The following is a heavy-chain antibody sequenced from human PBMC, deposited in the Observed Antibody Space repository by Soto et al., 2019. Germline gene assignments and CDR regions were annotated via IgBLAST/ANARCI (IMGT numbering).Heavy chain of an antibody. CDR2: IRSKVHGGTT. D-gene: IGHD3-10*01. CDR1: GFTFGDYA. J-gene: IGHJ4*02. V-gene: IGHV3-49*03. Sequence: GGSLRLSCTASGFTFGDYAMSWFRQAPGKGLEWVGFIRSKVHGGTTEYAASVKGRFTISRDDSKSIAYLQMNSLKTEDTAVYYCTPGSGSFWVDFWGQGTLVTVSS. CDR3: TPGSGSFWVDF.